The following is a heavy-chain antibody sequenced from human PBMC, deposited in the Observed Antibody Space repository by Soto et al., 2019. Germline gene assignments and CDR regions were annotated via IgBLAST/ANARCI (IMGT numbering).Heavy chain of an antibody. Sequence: QVQLVESGGGVVQPGRSLRLSCAASGFTFSSYGMHWVRQAPGKGLEWVAVIWYDGSNKYYADSVKGRFTISRDNSKNTLYLQMNSLRAKDTAVYYCARDLVRGAAAGRCGYWGQGTLVTVSS. D-gene: IGHD6-13*01. CDR1: GFTFSSYG. CDR3: ARDLVRGAAAGRCGY. J-gene: IGHJ4*02. V-gene: IGHV3-33*01. CDR2: IWYDGSNK.